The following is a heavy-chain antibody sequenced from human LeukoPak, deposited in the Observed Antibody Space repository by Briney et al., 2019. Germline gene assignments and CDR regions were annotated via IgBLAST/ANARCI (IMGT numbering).Heavy chain of an antibody. CDR1: GGTFSSYA. V-gene: IGHV1-69*01. CDR2: IIPIFGTA. Sequence: GASVKVSCKASGGTFSSYAISWVRQAPGQGLEWMGGIIPIFGTANYAQKFQGRVTITADESTSTAYMEPSSLRSEDTAVYYCAREARIAAAGPPDWFDPWGQGTLVTVSS. D-gene: IGHD6-13*01. J-gene: IGHJ5*02. CDR3: AREARIAAAGPPDWFDP.